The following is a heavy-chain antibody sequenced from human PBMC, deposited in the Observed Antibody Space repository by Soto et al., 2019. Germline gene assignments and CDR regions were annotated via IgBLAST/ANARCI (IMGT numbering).Heavy chain of an antibody. Sequence: SVKVSCKASGGTFSSFPIAWVRQAPGQGLEWVGGIMPIFGTTKYAQNFRDRVTIYADESTSTAYMELSSLRFEDTAVYYCAMIEYSSGSDDWGQGTLVTVS. CDR3: AMIEYSSGSDD. D-gene: IGHD6-19*01. CDR2: IMPIFGTT. CDR1: GGTFSSFP. J-gene: IGHJ4*02. V-gene: IGHV1-69*13.